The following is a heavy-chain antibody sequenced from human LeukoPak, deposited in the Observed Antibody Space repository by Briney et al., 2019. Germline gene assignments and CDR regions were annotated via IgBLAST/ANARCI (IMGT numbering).Heavy chain of an antibody. CDR3: ARAEPTFYSGSHNWFDP. D-gene: IGHD1-26*01. J-gene: IGHJ5*02. Sequence: ASVKVSCKASGYTFTSYYMHWVRQAPGQGLEWMGIINPSGGSTSYAQKFQGRVTMTRDTSTSTVHMELSSLRSEDTAVYYCARAEPTFYSGSHNWFDPWGQGTLVTVSS. CDR2: INPSGGST. V-gene: IGHV1-46*01. CDR1: GYTFTSYY.